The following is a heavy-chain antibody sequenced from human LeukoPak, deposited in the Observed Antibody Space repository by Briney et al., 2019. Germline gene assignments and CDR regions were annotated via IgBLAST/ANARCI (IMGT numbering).Heavy chain of an antibody. CDR2: IYYSGST. Sequence: PSETLSLICTVSGGSISSYYWSWIRQPPGKGLEWIGYIYYSGSTNYNPSLKSRVTISVDTSKNQFSLRLSSVTAADTAVYYCARRIAVAGTGGYYYYYMDVWGKGTTVTVSS. CDR3: ARRIAVAGTGGYYYYYMDV. D-gene: IGHD6-19*01. J-gene: IGHJ6*03. CDR1: GGSISSYY. V-gene: IGHV4-59*08.